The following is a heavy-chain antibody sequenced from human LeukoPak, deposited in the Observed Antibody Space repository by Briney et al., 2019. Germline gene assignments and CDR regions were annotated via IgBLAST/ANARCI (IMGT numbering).Heavy chain of an antibody. J-gene: IGHJ4*02. V-gene: IGHV3-7*04. CDR2: VKGDGTEK. CDR1: GFTFNSFW. D-gene: IGHD3-3*01. Sequence: GGSLRLSCAASGFTFNSFWVYWVRQAPGKGLEWVANVKGDGTEKYYVDSVKGRFTISRDNSKNSLFLQMNSLRVEDTAVYYCARAFATSRGYWGQGTLVTVSS. CDR3: ARAFATSRGY.